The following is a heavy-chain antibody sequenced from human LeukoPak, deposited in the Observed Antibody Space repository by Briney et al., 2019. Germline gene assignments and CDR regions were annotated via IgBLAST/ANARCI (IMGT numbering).Heavy chain of an antibody. J-gene: IGHJ2*01. V-gene: IGHV1-24*01. CDR3: ATGMVTTSGYAHWYFDL. Sequence: GSSVTVSCKVSGYTLTELCMHWVRQAPGKGLEGMGGFDPEDGETIYAQKFQGRVTMTEDTSTDTAYMELSSLRSEDTAVYYCATGMVTTSGYAHWYFDLWGRGTLVTVSS. CDR1: GYTLTELC. CDR2: FDPEDGET. D-gene: IGHD4-17*01.